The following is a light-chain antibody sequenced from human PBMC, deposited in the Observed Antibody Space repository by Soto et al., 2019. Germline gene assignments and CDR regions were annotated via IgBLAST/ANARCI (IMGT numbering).Light chain of an antibody. CDR2: EVT. Sequence: QSALSQPPSASGSLGQSVTISCTGSSSDVGGYNYVSWYRQHPGKAPKLMIYEVTKRPSGVPDRFSGSRSGNTASLTVSGLQAEDEADYYCSSYAGSNNYVFGTGTKVTVL. CDR1: SSDVGGYNY. CDR3: SSYAGSNNYV. V-gene: IGLV2-8*01. J-gene: IGLJ1*01.